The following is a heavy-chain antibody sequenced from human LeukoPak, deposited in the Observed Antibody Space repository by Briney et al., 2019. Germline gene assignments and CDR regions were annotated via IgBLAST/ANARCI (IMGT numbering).Heavy chain of an antibody. CDR1: GFTFSSYG. V-gene: IGHV3-30*18. J-gene: IGHJ3*02. CDR3: AKGDYGDYNLLGFDI. Sequence: GRSLRLSCAASGFTFSSYGMHWVRQAPGKGLEWVAVISYDGSNKYYADSVKGRFTISRDNSKNTLYLQMNSLRAEDTAVYCCAKGDYGDYNLLGFDIWGQGTMVTVSS. D-gene: IGHD4-17*01. CDR2: ISYDGSNK.